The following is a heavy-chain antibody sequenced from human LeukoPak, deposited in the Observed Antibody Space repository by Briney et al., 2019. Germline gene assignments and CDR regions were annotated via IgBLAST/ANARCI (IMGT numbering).Heavy chain of an antibody. J-gene: IGHJ4*02. CDR1: GVTVSSNY. CDR2: IYRGGGT. V-gene: IGHV3-66*04. D-gene: IGHD2-2*01. CDR3: ARHRGYCTTTSCYPSYFDY. Sequence: GGSLRLSCAASGVTVSSNYVSCVRQARGEGLGWVSDIYRGGGTYYADSVKGRFPISRDKSKNTLYLQMNSMRAEDTAVYYCARHRGYCTTTSCYPSYFDYWGQGTLVTVSS.